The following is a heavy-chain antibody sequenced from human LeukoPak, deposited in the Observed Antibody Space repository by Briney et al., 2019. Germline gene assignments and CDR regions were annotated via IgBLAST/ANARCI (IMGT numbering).Heavy chain of an antibody. CDR1: GDTSTGYY. CDR3: ARDEGTGSYYNGLFDP. D-gene: IGHD3-10*01. V-gene: IGHV1-2*02. CDR2: INPNSGGT. J-gene: IGHJ5*02. Sequence: SVMSPCKASGDTSTGYYMHCLRHAPPERLEWMGWINPNSGGTNYAQKFKGRVTMTRDTSISPSYMELSRLRSDDTAVYYCARDEGTGSYYNGLFDPWGQGTLVTVSS.